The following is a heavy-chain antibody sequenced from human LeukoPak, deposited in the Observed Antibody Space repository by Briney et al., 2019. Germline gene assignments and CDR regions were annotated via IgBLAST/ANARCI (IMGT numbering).Heavy chain of an antibody. J-gene: IGHJ4*01. D-gene: IGHD2-8*02. CDR1: GFTFSEYP. CDR3: ARDGFTGPRTAYLDH. CDR2: LAADGSGT. V-gene: IGHV3-74*01. Sequence: GGSLRLSCAASGFTFSEYPMHWVRQTPGMGLVWDSRLAADGSGTNYADSVRGRFAISRDNAKNTVYLQMSSLRAEDTALYYCARDGFTGPRTAYLDHWGQGTLVTVSS.